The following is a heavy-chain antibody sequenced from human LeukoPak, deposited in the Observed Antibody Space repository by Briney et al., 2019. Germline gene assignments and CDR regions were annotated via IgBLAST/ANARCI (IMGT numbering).Heavy chain of an antibody. CDR3: ARGYCSSTSCRYYFDY. CDR1: GFTFDDYA. V-gene: IGHV3-9*01. D-gene: IGHD2-2*01. CDR2: ISWNSGSI. J-gene: IGHJ4*02. Sequence: PGRSLRLSCAASGFTFDDYAMHWVRQAPGKGLEWVSGISWNSGSIGYADSVKGRFTISRDNAKNSLYLQMNSLRAEDTAVYYCARGYCSSTSCRYYFDYWGQGTLVTVSS.